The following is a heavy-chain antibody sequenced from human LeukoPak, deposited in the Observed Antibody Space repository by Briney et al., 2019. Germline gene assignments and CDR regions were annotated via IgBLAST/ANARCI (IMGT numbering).Heavy chain of an antibody. V-gene: IGHV3-74*01. Sequence: GGSLRLSCAASGFTFSRYWVHWVRQAPGKGLVWVSRIKSDGGTNYADSVKGRFTISRDNAKNTVSLQMNSLRAEDTGVYYCARAPSEIGGYYPEYFRHWGQGTRVTVSS. CDR1: GFTFSRYW. D-gene: IGHD3-22*01. CDR2: IKSDGGT. J-gene: IGHJ1*01. CDR3: ARAPSEIGGYYPEYFRH.